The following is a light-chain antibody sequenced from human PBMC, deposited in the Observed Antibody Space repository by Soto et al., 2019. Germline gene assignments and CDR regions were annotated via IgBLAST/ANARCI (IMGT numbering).Light chain of an antibody. J-gene: IGKJ1*01. CDR1: QSISTN. Sequence: EIVITQSPATLSVSPGERATLSCRASQSISTNLAWYQQKPGQGPRLLIFGASTRAIGIPARFSGSGSGTDFTLTISSLQSEDLAVYFCQQYNNWPRTFGQGTKVDIK. CDR2: GAS. CDR3: QQYNNWPRT. V-gene: IGKV3-15*01.